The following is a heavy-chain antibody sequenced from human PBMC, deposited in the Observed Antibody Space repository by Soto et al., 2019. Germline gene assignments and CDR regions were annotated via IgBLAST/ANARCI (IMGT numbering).Heavy chain of an antibody. CDR3: AHIVTRCFT. D-gene: IGHD2-2*01. J-gene: IGHJ5*02. CDR1: GFSLITSGVG. Sequence: QITLKESGPPLVKPTQTLTLTCTISGFSLITSGVGVGWIRQPPGKALEWLALIYWDDDKRYSPSLKSRLTITRDTSKNQVVLTMTNMDPVDTATYYCAHIVTRCFTWGRGALVTVSS. CDR2: IYWDDDK. V-gene: IGHV2-5*02.